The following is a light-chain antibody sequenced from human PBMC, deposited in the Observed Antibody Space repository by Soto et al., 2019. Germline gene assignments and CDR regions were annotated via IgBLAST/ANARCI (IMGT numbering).Light chain of an antibody. CDR1: SSDVGGYNY. V-gene: IGLV2-14*01. CDR2: EVS. CDR3: SSYTSSSTPWV. Sequence: QSALTQPASVSGSPGQSITISCTGTSSDVGGYNYVSWYQQHPGKAPKLMIYEVSNRPSGVSNRFSGSKSGNTASLTISGLQAEYEADYYCSSYTSSSTPWVFGGGTKMTVL. J-gene: IGLJ3*02.